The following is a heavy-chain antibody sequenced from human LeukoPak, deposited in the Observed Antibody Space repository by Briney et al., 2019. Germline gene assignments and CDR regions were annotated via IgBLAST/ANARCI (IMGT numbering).Heavy chain of an antibody. V-gene: IGHV4-59*01. Sequence: PSETLSLAFTIPGDSISSYYCSSIRQPPGKGLECISYNYYSRSTNYNPPRKSRVPISVDTSKNQFSLKLRSVTAADTAVYYCARDPGAYYYDSSGYYYAPYYFDYWGQGTLVTVSS. J-gene: IGHJ4*02. CDR1: GDSISSYY. CDR3: ARDPGAYYYDSSGYYYAPYYFDY. CDR2: NYYSRST. D-gene: IGHD3-22*01.